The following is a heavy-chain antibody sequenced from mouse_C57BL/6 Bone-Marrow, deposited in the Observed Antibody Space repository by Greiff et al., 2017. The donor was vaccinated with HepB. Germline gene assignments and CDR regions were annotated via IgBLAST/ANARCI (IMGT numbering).Heavy chain of an antibody. CDR1: GFNIKDDY. D-gene: IGHD1-1*01. CDR2: IDPENGDT. J-gene: IGHJ2*01. V-gene: IGHV14-4*01. Sequence: EVKLMESGAELVRPGASVKLSCTASGFNIKDDYMHWVKQRPEQGLEWIGWIDPENGDTEYASKFQGKATITADTSSNTAYLQLSSLTSEDTAVYYCTTRGFITHYWGQGTTLTVSS. CDR3: TTRGFITHY.